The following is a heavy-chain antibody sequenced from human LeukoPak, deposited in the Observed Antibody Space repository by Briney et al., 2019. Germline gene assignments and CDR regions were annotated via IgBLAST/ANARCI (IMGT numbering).Heavy chain of an antibody. V-gene: IGHV4-59*13. CDR1: GGSISSYY. CDR2: IYYSGSI. D-gene: IGHD3-16*01. Sequence: NPSETLSLTCTVSGGSISSYYWSWIRQPPGKGLEWIGYIYYSGSINYNPSLKSRVTISVDTSKNQFSLKLSSVTAADTAVYYCARDLLGLGDLGGFGMDVWGQGTTVTVSS. J-gene: IGHJ6*02. CDR3: ARDLLGLGDLGGFGMDV.